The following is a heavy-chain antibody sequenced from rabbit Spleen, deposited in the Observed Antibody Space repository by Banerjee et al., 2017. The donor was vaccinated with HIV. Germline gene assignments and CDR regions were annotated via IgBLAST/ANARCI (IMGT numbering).Heavy chain of an antibody. V-gene: IGHV1S40*01. Sequence: QSLEESGGDLVKPGASLTLTCIASGVSFSGNSYICWVRQAPGKGLEWIVCIESGSSGFSYFASWAKGRFTISKTSSTTVTLQMTSLTAADTATYFCARDTGSSFSSYGMDLWGPGTLVT. D-gene: IGHD8-1*01. CDR2: IESGSSGFS. J-gene: IGHJ6*01. CDR3: ARDTGSSFSSYGMDL. CDR1: GVSFSGNSY.